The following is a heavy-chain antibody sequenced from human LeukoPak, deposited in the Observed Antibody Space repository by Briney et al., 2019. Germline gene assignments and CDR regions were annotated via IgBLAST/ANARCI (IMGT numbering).Heavy chain of an antibody. J-gene: IGHJ4*02. CDR3: ARDPQLYYYGSGSYYPY. CDR2: ITTSGGNT. Sequence: GGSLRLSCAASTFTFKSYAMSWVRQAPGKGLEWVAAITTSGGNTNYADSVKGRFTISRDSSKNTLYLQMNSLRAEDTAVYYRARDPQLYYYGSGSYYPYWGQGTLVTVSS. CDR1: TFTFKSYA. V-gene: IGHV3-23*01. D-gene: IGHD3-10*01.